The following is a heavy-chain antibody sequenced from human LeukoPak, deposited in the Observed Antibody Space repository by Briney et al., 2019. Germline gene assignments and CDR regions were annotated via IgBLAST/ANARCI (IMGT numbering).Heavy chain of an antibody. J-gene: IGHJ4*02. CDR1: GYTFTTCA. CDR2: INAGNGNT. Sequence: APVKVSCKASGYTFTTCAMHWVRQAPGQRLEWMGWINAGNGNTKYSQKFQARVTITRDTSASTAYMELSSLRSEDTAVYYCARDPIGSRWPYYFDYWGQGTLVTVSS. V-gene: IGHV1-3*01. D-gene: IGHD6-13*01. CDR3: ARDPIGSRWPYYFDY.